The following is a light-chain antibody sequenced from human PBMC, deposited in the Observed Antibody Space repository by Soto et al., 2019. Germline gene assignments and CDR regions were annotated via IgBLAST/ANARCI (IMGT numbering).Light chain of an antibody. J-gene: IGKJ4*01. Sequence: EIVMTQSPATLSVSPGERATLSCRASQSVSSNLAWYQQKPGQAPRLLIYGASTRATGIPARFSGSGSGTEFIPTISSLQAEDVAVYYCQQYNNYPQLTFGGGTKVEIK. CDR3: QQYNNYPQLT. CDR2: GAS. V-gene: IGKV3-15*01. CDR1: QSVSSN.